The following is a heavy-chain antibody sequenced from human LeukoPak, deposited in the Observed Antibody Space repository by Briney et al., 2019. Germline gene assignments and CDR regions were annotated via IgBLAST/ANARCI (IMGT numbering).Heavy chain of an antibody. CDR1: GFTFSSYA. CDR2: ISGSGGST. V-gene: IGHV3-23*01. J-gene: IGHJ4*02. CDR3: AEENYDFWSGYYGDY. Sequence: GGSLRLSCAASGFTFSSYAMSWVRQAPGKGLEWVSAISGSGGSTYYADSVKGRFTISRDNSKNTLYLQMNSLRAEDTAVYYCAEENYDFWSGYYGDYWGQGTLVTVSS. D-gene: IGHD3-3*01.